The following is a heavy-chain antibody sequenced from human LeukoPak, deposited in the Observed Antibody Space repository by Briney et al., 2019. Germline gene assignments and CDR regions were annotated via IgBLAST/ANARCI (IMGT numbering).Heavy chain of an antibody. V-gene: IGHV3-7*01. CDR3: ARPLGRIAAFNDY. CDR1: GCTFTSYW. J-gene: IGHJ4*02. CDR2: IKQDGSEK. D-gene: IGHD6-13*01. Sequence: GGSLRLSCAASGCTFTSYWMSWVRQAPGKGLEWVANIKQDGSEKYYVDSVKGRFTISRDNAKNSLYLQMNSLRAEDTAVYYCARPLGRIAAFNDYWGQGTLVTVSS.